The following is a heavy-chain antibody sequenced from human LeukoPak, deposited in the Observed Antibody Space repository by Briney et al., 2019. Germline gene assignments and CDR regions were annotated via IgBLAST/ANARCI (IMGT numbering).Heavy chain of an antibody. CDR3: AKSSAKIVGATSYYFDY. D-gene: IGHD1-26*01. CDR1: GFTFSSYA. Sequence: GGSLRLSCAASGFTFSSYAMSWVRQAPGKGLEWVSAISGSGGSTYYADSVKGRFTISRDNSKNTLYLQMNSLRAEDTAVYYCAKSSAKIVGATSYYFDYWGQGTLVTVSS. J-gene: IGHJ4*02. V-gene: IGHV3-23*01. CDR2: ISGSGGST.